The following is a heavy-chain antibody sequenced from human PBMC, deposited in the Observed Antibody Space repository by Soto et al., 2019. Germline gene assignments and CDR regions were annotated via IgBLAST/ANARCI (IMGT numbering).Heavy chain of an antibody. J-gene: IGHJ3*01. CDR3: ARGDRGGFDL. Sequence: GGSLRLTCAASGFTFDDYGMDGVRQAPGKGLVWVSDVMCDSSRIAYADSVKGRFTISRDNAKNAIFLQMTSLRVDDTAVYFCARGDRGGFDLWGQGTMVTVSS. D-gene: IGHD3-10*01. CDR2: VMCDSSRI. CDR1: GFTFDDYG. V-gene: IGHV3-9*01.